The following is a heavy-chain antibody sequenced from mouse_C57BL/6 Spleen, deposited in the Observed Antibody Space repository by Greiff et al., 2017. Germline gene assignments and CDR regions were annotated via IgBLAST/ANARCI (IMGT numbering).Heavy chain of an antibody. D-gene: IGHD1-1*01. CDR2: INPYNGDT. V-gene: IGHV1-20*01. J-gene: IGHJ4*01. Sequence: VQLKQSGPELVKPGDSVKISCKASGYSFTGYFMNWVMQSHGKSLEWIGRINPYNGDTFYNQKFKGKATLTVDKSSSTAHMELRSLTSEDSAVYYCASSYYGSSWGYAMDYWGQGTSVTVSS. CDR3: ASSYYGSSWGYAMDY. CDR1: GYSFTGYF.